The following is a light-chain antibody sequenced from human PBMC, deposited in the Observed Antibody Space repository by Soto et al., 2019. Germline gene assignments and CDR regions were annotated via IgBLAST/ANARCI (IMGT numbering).Light chain of an antibody. CDR1: SSDVGGYNF. V-gene: IGLV2-14*01. J-gene: IGLJ1*01. CDR3: TSYRSGNPRA. CDR2: EVT. Sequence: QSALTQPASVSGSPGQSITISCTGTSSDVGGYNFVSWLQHHPGKAPKLMIYEVTNRPSGVPDRFSGSKSGNTASLTISGLQAEEEADYYCTSYRSGNPRAFGTGTRSPS.